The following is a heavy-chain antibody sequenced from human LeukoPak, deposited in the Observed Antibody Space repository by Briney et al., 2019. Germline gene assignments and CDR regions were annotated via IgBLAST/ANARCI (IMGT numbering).Heavy chain of an antibody. D-gene: IGHD6-13*01. V-gene: IGHV3-7*01. J-gene: IGHJ6*03. CDR1: GFTFSSYW. CDR3: ARGHFSSSWYGDYYYYMDV. Sequence: GGSLRLSCAASGFTFSSYWMSWVRQAPGKGLEWVANIKQDRSKKYYVDSVKGRFTISRDNAKNSLYLQMNSLRAEDTAVYYCARGHFSSSWYGDYYYYMDVWGKGTTVTVSS. CDR2: IKQDRSKK.